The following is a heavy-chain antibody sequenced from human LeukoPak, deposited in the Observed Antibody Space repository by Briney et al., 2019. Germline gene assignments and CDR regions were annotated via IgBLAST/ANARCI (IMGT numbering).Heavy chain of an antibody. Sequence: IPSETLSLTSALYGGSFSLYYWSWIRQPPGKRLAWTAEINHSVSTNYNPSLKSAVTIPVDTPTNHFPLNLSSVTAADTAVYYCARGGWKYDDWGQGTLVTVSS. CDR1: GGSFSLYY. CDR2: INHSVST. J-gene: IGHJ4*02. V-gene: IGHV4-34*01. D-gene: IGHD1-1*01. CDR3: ARGGWKYDD.